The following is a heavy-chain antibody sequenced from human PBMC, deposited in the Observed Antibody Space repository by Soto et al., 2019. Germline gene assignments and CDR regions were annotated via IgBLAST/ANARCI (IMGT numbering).Heavy chain of an antibody. V-gene: IGHV1-2*04. CDR3: ARGGPLGYCSSTSCYQYYYYGMDV. D-gene: IGHD2-2*01. CDR1: GYTFTGYY. Sequence: ASVKVSCKASGYTFTGYYMHWVRQAPGQGLEWMGWINPNSGGTNYAQKFQGWVTMTRDTSISTAYMELSRLRSDDTAVCYCARGGPLGYCSSTSCYQYYYYGMDVWGQGTTVTVSS. CDR2: INPNSGGT. J-gene: IGHJ6*02.